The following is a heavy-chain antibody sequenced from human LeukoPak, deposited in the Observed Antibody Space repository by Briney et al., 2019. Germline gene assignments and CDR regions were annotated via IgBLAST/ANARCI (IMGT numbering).Heavy chain of an antibody. D-gene: IGHD6-19*01. CDR1: GYTFSTYG. Sequence: GASVTVSFTSSGYTFSTYGISWVRQAPGQGLEWMGWISAYNGHTNYAQKFQGRVTMTTDTSTSTAYMELTSLTSDDTAVYYCARDKDLGAVSGTFDYWGQGTLVTVSS. CDR3: ARDKDLGAVSGTFDY. V-gene: IGHV1-18*01. CDR2: ISAYNGHT. J-gene: IGHJ4*02.